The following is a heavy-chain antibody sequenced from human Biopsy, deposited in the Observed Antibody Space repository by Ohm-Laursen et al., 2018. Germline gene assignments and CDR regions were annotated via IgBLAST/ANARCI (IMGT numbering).Heavy chain of an antibody. J-gene: IGHJ4*02. V-gene: IGHV3-23*01. CDR2: IGVDGRTI. Sequence: GSLRLSCSASGFTFSAFSMNWVRQAPGRGLEWVSIIGVDGRTIYYADSVKGRFTISRDNSKNTLYLQMNSLRADDTAVYYCAKPGIGTVTRHFDLWGQGTLVTVSS. CDR3: AKPGIGTVTRHFDL. D-gene: IGHD4-17*01. CDR1: GFTFSAFS.